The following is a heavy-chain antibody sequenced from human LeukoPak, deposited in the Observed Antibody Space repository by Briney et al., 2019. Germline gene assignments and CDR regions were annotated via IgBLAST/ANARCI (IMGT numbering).Heavy chain of an antibody. J-gene: IGHJ4*02. Sequence: SETLSLTCAVYGVSFSGYYWSWIRQPPGKGLEWIGEINHSGSTNYNPSLKNRVTISVDTSKNQFSLKLSSVTAADTAVYYCARYGGSLPYYFDYWGQGTLVTVSS. CDR3: ARYGGSLPYYFDY. D-gene: IGHD4-23*01. CDR1: GVSFSGYY. CDR2: INHSGST. V-gene: IGHV4-34*01.